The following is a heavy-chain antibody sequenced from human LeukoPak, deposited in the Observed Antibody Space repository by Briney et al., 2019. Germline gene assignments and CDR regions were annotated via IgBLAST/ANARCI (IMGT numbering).Heavy chain of an antibody. CDR1: GFTFSGSA. V-gene: IGHV3-73*01. D-gene: IGHD4-17*01. J-gene: IGHJ4*02. CDR3: TRRLMTTVNDY. Sequence: QPGGSLKLSCAASGFTFSGSAMHWVRQSPGKGLEWVGRIRSKANDHATAYAASVRGRFTISRDDSKNTAYLQVNSLKTEDTAVYYCTRRLMTTVNDYWGQGTLVTVSS. CDR2: IRSKANDHAT.